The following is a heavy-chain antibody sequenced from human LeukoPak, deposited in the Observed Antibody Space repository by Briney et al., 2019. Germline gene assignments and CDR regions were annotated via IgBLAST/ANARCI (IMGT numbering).Heavy chain of an antibody. D-gene: IGHD3-10*01. V-gene: IGHV3-53*01. J-gene: IGHJ6*03. CDR1: GFTVSSNY. CDR3: ARVLGSGRGYYYYYYMDV. CDR2: IYSGGST. Sequence: PGGSLRLSCAASGFTVSSNYMSWVRQAPGKGLEWVSVIYSGGSTYYADSVKGRFTISRDNSKNTLYLQMNSLRAEDTAVYYCARVLGSGRGYYYYYYMDVWGKGTTVTISS.